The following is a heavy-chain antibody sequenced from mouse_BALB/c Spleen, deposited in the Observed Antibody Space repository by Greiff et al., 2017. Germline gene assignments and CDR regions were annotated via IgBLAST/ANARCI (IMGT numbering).Heavy chain of an antibody. CDR1: GYTFTSYT. V-gene: IGHV1-4*02. Sequence: QVQLKQSAAELARPGASVKMSCKASGYTFTSYTMHWVKQRPGQGLEWIGYINPSSGYTEYNQKFKDKTTLTADKSSSTAYMQLSSLTSEDSAVYDCARSGYGYFDYWGQGTTLTVSS. J-gene: IGHJ2*01. CDR2: INPSSGYT. CDR3: ARSGYGYFDY. D-gene: IGHD2-2*01.